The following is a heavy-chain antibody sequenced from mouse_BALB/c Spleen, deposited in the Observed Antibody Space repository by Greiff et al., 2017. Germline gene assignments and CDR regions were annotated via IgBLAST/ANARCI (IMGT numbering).Heavy chain of an antibody. CDR2: IYPGDGDT. J-gene: IGHJ4*01. Sequence: VKLVESGAELARPGASVKLSCKASGYTFTSYWMQWVKQRPGQGLEWIGAIYPGDGDTRYTQKFKGKATLTADKSSSTAYMQLSSLASEDSAVYYCARIDGSYAMDYWGQGTSVTVSS. CDR3: ARIDGSYAMDY. V-gene: IGHV1-87*01. CDR1: GYTFTSYW.